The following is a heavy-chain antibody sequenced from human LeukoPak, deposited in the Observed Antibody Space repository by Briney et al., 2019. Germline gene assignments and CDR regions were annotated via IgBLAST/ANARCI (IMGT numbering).Heavy chain of an antibody. D-gene: IGHD1-26*01. CDR2: IYYSGST. V-gene: IGHV4-59*01. Sequence: SETLSLTCTVSGGSISSYYWSWIRQPPGKGLEWIGYIYYSGSTNYNPSLKSRVTISVDTSKNQFSLKLSSVTAADTAVYYCARVRKVGAFDYWGQGTLVTVSS. J-gene: IGHJ4*02. CDR3: ARVRKVGAFDY. CDR1: GGSISSYY.